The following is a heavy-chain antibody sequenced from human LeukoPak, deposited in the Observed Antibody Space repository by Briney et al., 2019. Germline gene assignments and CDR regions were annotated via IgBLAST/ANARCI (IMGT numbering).Heavy chain of an antibody. Sequence: GGSLRLSCAASGFTFSSYWMSWVRQAPGKGLEWVANIKQDGSEKYYVDSVKGRFTISRDNAKNSLYLQMNSLRAEDTAVYYCARSGSKNSSSWYDAFDIWGQGTLVTVSS. CDR1: GFTFSSYW. J-gene: IGHJ3*02. V-gene: IGHV3-7*01. CDR2: IKQDGSEK. D-gene: IGHD6-13*01. CDR3: ARSGSKNSSSWYDAFDI.